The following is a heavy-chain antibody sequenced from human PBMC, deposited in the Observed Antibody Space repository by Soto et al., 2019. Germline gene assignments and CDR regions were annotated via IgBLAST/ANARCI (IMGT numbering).Heavy chain of an antibody. V-gene: IGHV5-51*03. Sequence: EVQLVQSGAEVKKPGESLKISCKGSGYSFTSYWIGWVRQMPGKGLEWMGIIYPGDSDTRYSPSFQGQVTISADKSISTAYLQWSSLKASDTAMYYCARRAVPAAMVIPSYYYYMDVWGKGTTVTVSS. CDR2: IYPGDSDT. CDR3: ARRAVPAAMVIPSYYYYMDV. D-gene: IGHD2-2*01. CDR1: GYSFTSYW. J-gene: IGHJ6*03.